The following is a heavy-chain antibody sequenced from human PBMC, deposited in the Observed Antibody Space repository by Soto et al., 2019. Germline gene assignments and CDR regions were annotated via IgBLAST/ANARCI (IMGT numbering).Heavy chain of an antibody. CDR3: VKDVREQLPGEAKC. D-gene: IGHD1-26*01. CDR1: GFSFSSYG. CDR2: ISYDGSNK. V-gene: IGHV3-30*18. Sequence: QVQLVESGGGVVQPGRSLRLSCAASGFSFSSYGMHWVRQAPGKGLEWVAVISYDGSNKYYADSVKGRFTISRDNSKNTLYLQINSLGVGDTVGFNCVKDVREQLPGEAKCGGLGTLFTVS. J-gene: IGHJ4*02.